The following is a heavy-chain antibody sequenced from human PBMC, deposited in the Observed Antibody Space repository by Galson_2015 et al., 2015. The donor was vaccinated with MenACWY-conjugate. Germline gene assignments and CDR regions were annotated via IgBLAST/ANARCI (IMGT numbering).Heavy chain of an antibody. Sequence: SLRLSCAASGFTFSSSDMHWVRQAPGKGLDWVAGITCDGSNKNYADTVKGRFTITRAKNKLYLEMISLRGQETAGYYCARCCSGSPDYGLGVWGHVTTVTVAS. CDR2: ITCDGSNK. D-gene: IGHD1-26*01. J-gene: IGHJ6*02. CDR1: GFTFSSSD. CDR3: ARCCSGSPDYGLGV. V-gene: IGHV3-30*04.